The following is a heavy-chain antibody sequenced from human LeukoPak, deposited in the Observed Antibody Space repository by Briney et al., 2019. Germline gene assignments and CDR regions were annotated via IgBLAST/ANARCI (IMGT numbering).Heavy chain of an antibody. Sequence: PGGSLRLSCAASGFTFDDYAMAWGRQVPGKGVEGVSGINSKGGSIGYADSVKGRFTISRDNAKNSLYLQMNSLRAEDTALYYCARVDSDCSGGSCYTGLLDYWGQGTLVTVSS. V-gene: IGHV3-20*04. D-gene: IGHD2-15*01. J-gene: IGHJ4*02. CDR2: INSKGGSI. CDR1: GFTFDDYA. CDR3: ARVDSDCSGGSCYTGLLDY.